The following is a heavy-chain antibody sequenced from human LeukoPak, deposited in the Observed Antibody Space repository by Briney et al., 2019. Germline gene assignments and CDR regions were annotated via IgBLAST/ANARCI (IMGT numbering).Heavy chain of an antibody. CDR1: GFTFSDYY. D-gene: IGHD3-22*01. Sequence: PGGSLRLSCAASGFTFSDYYMSWIRQAPGKGLEWVSYISSSGSTIYYADSVKGRFTISRDNAKNSLYLQMNSLRAEDTAVYYCARDSSTYYYDKVKAGVDYWGQGTLVTVSS. CDR2: ISSSGSTI. V-gene: IGHV3-11*01. J-gene: IGHJ4*02. CDR3: ARDSSTYYYDKVKAGVDY.